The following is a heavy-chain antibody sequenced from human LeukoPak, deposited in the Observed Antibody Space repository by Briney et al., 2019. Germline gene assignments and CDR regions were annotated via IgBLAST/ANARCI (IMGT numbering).Heavy chain of an antibody. D-gene: IGHD2-21*01. V-gene: IGHV3-48*03. J-gene: IGHJ3*02. Sequence: GGSLRLSCAASGFIFSSYEMNWVRQAPGKGLEWISYISGSGNTVYYTDSVKGRFTISRDNADNSLHLQMTSLRAEDTAVYYLAKEGFSGVVGYLLDDAFDIWGQGTMVTVSS. CDR2: ISGSGNTV. CDR3: AKEGFSGVVGYLLDDAFDI. CDR1: GFIFSSYE.